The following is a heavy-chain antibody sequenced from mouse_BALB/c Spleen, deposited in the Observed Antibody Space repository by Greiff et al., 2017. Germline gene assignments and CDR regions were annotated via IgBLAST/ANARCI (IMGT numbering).Heavy chain of an antibody. Sequence: VQGVESGTVLARPGASVKMSCKASGYTFTSYWINWVKQRPGQGLEWIGNIYPSDSYTNYNQKFKDKATLTVDKSSSTAYMQLSSPTSEDSAVYYCTRWGLYGDYWGQGTTLTVSS. V-gene: IGHV1S126*01. CDR2: IYPSDSYT. CDR3: TRWGLYGDY. CDR1: GYTFTSYW. D-gene: IGHD1-1*02. J-gene: IGHJ2*01.